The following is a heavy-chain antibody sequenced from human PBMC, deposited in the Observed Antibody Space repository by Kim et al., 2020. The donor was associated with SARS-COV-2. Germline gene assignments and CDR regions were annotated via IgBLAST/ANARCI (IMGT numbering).Heavy chain of an antibody. CDR2: IYYSGST. Sequence: SETLSLTCTVSGGSISSSSYYWGWIRQPPGKGLEWIGSIYYSGSTYYNPSLKSRVTISVDTSKNQFSLKLSSVTAADTAVYYCARHLFYGYGLEGLVYWGQGTLVTVSS. CDR1: GGSISSSSYY. J-gene: IGHJ4*02. CDR3: ARHLFYGYGLEGLVY. V-gene: IGHV4-39*01. D-gene: IGHD5-18*01.